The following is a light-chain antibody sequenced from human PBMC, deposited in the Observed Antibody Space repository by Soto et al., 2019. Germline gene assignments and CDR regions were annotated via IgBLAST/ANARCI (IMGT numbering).Light chain of an antibody. Sequence: QSALTQPASVSGSPGQSITISCTGTSSDVGGYNYVSWYQQHPGKAPKLMIYEVSNRPSGVANRFSGSKSGNTASLTIPGLQAADEADYYGSSYTSSSTLGFGGGTKLTVL. CDR3: SSYTSSSTLG. V-gene: IGLV2-14*01. J-gene: IGLJ2*01. CDR2: EVS. CDR1: SSDVGGYNY.